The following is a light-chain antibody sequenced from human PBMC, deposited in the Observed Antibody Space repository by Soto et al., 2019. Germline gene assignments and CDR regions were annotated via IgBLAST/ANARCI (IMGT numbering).Light chain of an antibody. V-gene: IGLV1-40*01. CDR1: SSNIGAGYD. Sequence: QSVLTQPPSVSGAPGQRVTISCTGGSSNIGAGYDVHWYQQLPGAAPKLLIFGNSNRRPGVPYRFSGSKSGTSASLAITGRLAADEADYYCQSYDSSLSGVVFGGGTKLTVL. CDR3: QSYDSSLSGVV. CDR2: GNS. J-gene: IGLJ3*02.